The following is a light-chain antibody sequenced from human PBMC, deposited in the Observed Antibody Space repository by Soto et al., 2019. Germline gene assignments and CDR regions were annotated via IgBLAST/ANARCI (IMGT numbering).Light chain of an antibody. CDR3: QQYATYAPST. V-gene: IGKV1-5*01. Sequence: DIQLTQSPSTLSASVGDRVTITCQASQSIGTWLAWYQHRPGEGPKLLIHDASTLESGVPSRFSGSGSATEFSLTISSLESGDSGTYHCQQYATYAPSTFGQGTKVEIK. J-gene: IGKJ1*01. CDR2: DAS. CDR1: QSIGTW.